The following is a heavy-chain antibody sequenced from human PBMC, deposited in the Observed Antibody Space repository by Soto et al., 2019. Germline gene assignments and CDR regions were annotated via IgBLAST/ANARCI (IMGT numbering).Heavy chain of an antibody. CDR3: AKISVATLGAFDC. V-gene: IGHV3-23*01. D-gene: IGHD5-12*01. CDR2: ISASGGST. Sequence: PGGSLRLSCAASGFTFSSYAMGWVRQAPGKGLEWVSAISASGGSTHYADSVKGRLTISRDDSKSTLYLHMNSLRAEDTAVYYCAKISVATLGAFDCWGQGTLVTVSS. CDR1: GFTFSSYA. J-gene: IGHJ4*02.